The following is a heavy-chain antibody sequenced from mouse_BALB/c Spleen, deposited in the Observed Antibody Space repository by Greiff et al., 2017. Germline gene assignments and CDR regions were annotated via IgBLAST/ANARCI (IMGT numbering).Heavy chain of an antibody. Sequence: VQLQQPGAELVKPGTSVKLSCKASGYNFTSYWINWVKLRPGQGLEWIGDIYPGSGSTNYNEKFKSKATLTVDTSSSTAYMQLSSLASEDSALYYCARGGFAYWGQGTLVTVSA. CDR2: IYPGSGST. CDR3: ARGGFAY. J-gene: IGHJ3*01. V-gene: IGHV1-55*01. CDR1: GYNFTSYW.